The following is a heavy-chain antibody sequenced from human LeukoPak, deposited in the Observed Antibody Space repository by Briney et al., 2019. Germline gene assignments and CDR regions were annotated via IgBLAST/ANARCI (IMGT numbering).Heavy chain of an antibody. Sequence: SVKVSCKASGGTFSSYAISWVRQVPGQGLEWMGRIIPILGIANYAQKFQGRVTITADKSTNTAYMELSSLRSEDTAVYYCAREFYYYGSGSYSNDYWGQGTLVTVSS. J-gene: IGHJ4*02. CDR3: AREFYYYGSGSYSNDY. D-gene: IGHD3-10*01. CDR2: IIPILGIA. CDR1: GGTFSSYA. V-gene: IGHV1-69*04.